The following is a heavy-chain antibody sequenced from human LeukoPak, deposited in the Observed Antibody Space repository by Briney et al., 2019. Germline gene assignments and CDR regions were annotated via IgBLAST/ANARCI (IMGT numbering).Heavy chain of an antibody. Sequence: ASVKVSCKASGYTFTGYYMHWVRQAPGQGLEWMGWINPNSGGTNYAQKFRGRVTMTRDTSISTAYMELSRLRSDDTAVYYCARDGGEGYFDWSPINWFDPWGQGTLVTVSS. CDR2: INPNSGGT. V-gene: IGHV1-2*02. J-gene: IGHJ5*02. D-gene: IGHD3-9*01. CDR1: GYTFTGYY. CDR3: ARDGGEGYFDWSPINWFDP.